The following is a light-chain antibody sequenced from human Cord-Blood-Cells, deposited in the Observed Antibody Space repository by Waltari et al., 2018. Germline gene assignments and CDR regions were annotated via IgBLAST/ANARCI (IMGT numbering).Light chain of an antibody. CDR3: QQSYSTPQT. CDR1: QRISSY. J-gene: IGKJ1*01. CDR2: AAS. Sequence: DIQMTQSPSSLSASVGDRVTITCRASQRISSYLNWYQQKPGKAPKLLIYAASSLQSGVPTRFSGSGAGTDFTLAISSLQPEDFATYYCQQSYSTPQTFGQVTKVEIK. V-gene: IGKV1-39*01.